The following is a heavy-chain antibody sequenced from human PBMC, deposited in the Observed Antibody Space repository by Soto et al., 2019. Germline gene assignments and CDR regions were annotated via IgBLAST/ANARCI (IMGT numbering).Heavy chain of an antibody. V-gene: IGHV3-33*01. D-gene: IGHD2-8*01. Sequence: PGGSLRLSCAASGFTFSSYGMHWVRQAPGKGLEWVAVIWYDGSNKYYADSVKGRFTISRDNSKNTLYLQMNSLRAEDTAVYYCARDRRYCTNGVCYAVFDYWGQGSLVIVSS. CDR2: IWYDGSNK. CDR3: ARDRRYCTNGVCYAVFDY. CDR1: GFTFSSYG. J-gene: IGHJ4*02.